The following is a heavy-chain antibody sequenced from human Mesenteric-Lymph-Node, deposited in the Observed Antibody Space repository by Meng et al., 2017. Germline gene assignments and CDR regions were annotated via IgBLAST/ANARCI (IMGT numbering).Heavy chain of an antibody. CDR1: GITFDDYA. CDR3: AKGDYYDSSGYYDTTDDYYGMDV. CDR2: ISWNSGRI. D-gene: IGHD3-22*01. V-gene: IGHV3-9*01. J-gene: IGHJ6*02. Sequence: SLKISCAASGITFDDYAMHWVRQSPGKGLEWVSGISWNSGRIGYADSVKGRFTISRDNAKNSPHLQMNSLRPEDTALYYCAKGDYYDSSGYYDTTDDYYGMDVWGQGTTVTVSS.